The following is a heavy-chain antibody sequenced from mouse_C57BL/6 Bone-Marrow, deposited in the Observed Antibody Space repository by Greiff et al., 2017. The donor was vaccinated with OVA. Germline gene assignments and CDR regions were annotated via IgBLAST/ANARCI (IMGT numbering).Heavy chain of an antibody. J-gene: IGHJ2*01. CDR1: GYTFTSYW. CDR3: VYYGNVDY. CDR2: IYPGSGST. Sequence: VQLQESGAELVKPGASVKMSCKASGYTFTSYWITWVKQRPGQGLEWIGDIYPGSGSTNYNEKFKSKATLTVDTSYSTAYMQLSSLTSEDSAVYYCVYYGNVDYWGQGTTLTVSS. V-gene: IGHV1-55*01. D-gene: IGHD2-1*01.